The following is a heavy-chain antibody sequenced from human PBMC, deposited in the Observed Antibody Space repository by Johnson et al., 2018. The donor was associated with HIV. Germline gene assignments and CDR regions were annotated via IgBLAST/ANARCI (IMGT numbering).Heavy chain of an antibody. CDR2: ISYDGSTQ. V-gene: IGHV3-30*03. J-gene: IGHJ3*02. CDR3: TTDPITMVQETVPGDAFDI. CDR1: GFTFSNYA. Sequence: QVQLVESGGGVVQPGRSLRLSCAASGFTFSNYAMDWVRQAPGAGLEWVAVISYDGSTQYYADSVKGRSTISRDNAKNTLYLQMNSLRAEDTAVYYCTTDPITMVQETVPGDAFDIWGQGTMVTVSS. D-gene: IGHD3-10*01.